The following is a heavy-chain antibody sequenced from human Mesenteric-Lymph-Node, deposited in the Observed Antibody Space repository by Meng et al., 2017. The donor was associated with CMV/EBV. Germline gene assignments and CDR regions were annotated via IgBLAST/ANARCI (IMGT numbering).Heavy chain of an antibody. CDR3: ARARLGINDF. J-gene: IGHJ4*02. D-gene: IGHD7-27*01. V-gene: IGHV1-69*05. CDR1: GGTFSSYV. CDR2: IIPVFGSA. Sequence: SVKVSCKASGGTFSSYVISWVRQAPGQGLEWMGGIIPVFGSANYAQKFRGRVTISTDESTSTAYMELRSLRSEDTAVYYCARARLGINDFWGQGTLVTVSS.